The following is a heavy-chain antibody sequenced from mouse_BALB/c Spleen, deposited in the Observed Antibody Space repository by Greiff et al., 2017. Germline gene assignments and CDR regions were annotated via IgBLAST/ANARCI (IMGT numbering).Heavy chain of an antibody. CDR1: GFTFSDYY. Sequence: EVKLVESGGGLVKPGGSLKLSCAASGFTFSDYYMYWVRQTPEKRLEWVATISDGGSYTYYPDSVKGRFTISRDNAKNNLYLQMSSLKSEDTAMYYCARDLGDYDRFAYWGQGTLVTVSA. CDR2: ISDGGSYT. J-gene: IGHJ3*01. CDR3: ARDLGDYDRFAY. V-gene: IGHV5-4*02. D-gene: IGHD2-4*01.